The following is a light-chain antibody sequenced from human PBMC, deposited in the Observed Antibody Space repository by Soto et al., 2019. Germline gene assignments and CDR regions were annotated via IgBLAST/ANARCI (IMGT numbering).Light chain of an antibody. CDR2: DVN. CDR1: SSDVGGYNY. J-gene: IGLJ1*01. V-gene: IGLV2-14*03. Sequence: QSALTQPASVSGSPGLSITIFCTGTSSDVGGYNYVSWYQQHPGKAPKLMIFDVNNRPSGISSRFSGSKSGNTASLTISGLQAEDEADYYCCSYTRSTTYVFGTGTKVTVL. CDR3: CSYTRSTTYV.